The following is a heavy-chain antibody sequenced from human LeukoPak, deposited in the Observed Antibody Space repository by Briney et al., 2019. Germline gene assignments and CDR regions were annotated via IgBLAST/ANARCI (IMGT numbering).Heavy chain of an antibody. D-gene: IGHD2-2*01. V-gene: IGHV3-53*01. J-gene: IGHJ4*02. CDR2: IYSGGST. CDR3: AREVLIVVEPAANTIDY. CDR1: GFTVSSNY. Sequence: GGSLRLSCVASGFTVSSNYMSWVRQAPGKGLEWVSVIYSGGSTYYADSVKGRFTVSRDNAKNSLSLQMNSLRVEDTAVYFCAREVLIVVEPAANTIDYWGQGTRVTVSS.